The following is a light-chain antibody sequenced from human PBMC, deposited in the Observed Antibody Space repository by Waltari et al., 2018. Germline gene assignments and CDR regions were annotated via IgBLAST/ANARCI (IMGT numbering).Light chain of an antibody. CDR2: NNF. V-gene: IGLV1-44*01. J-gene: IGLJ2*01. CDR3: ATWDDSLNGPV. Sequence: QSVLTQPPSASGTPRQRVTISCSGSNSNIGRNTVNWYQQFPGTAPTLLVYNNFQRPSGVPDRFSGAKSGPSAYLAILGVRPEDEADYYCATWDDSLNGPVFGGGTKLTVL. CDR1: NSNIGRNT.